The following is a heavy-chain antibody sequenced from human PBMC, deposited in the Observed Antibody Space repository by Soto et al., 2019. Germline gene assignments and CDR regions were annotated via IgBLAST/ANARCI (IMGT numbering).Heavy chain of an antibody. CDR1: GGSISSSNW. Sequence: PSETLSLTCAVSGGSISSSNWWSWVRQPPGKGLEWIGEIYHSGNTNYNPSLKSRVTMAVDKSRNQFSLKLSSVTAADTAVYYCARRWGEGRVDDSGQGTRVTVSS. D-gene: IGHD3-10*01. J-gene: IGHJ4*02. V-gene: IGHV4-4*02. CDR2: IYHSGNT. CDR3: ARRWGEGRVDD.